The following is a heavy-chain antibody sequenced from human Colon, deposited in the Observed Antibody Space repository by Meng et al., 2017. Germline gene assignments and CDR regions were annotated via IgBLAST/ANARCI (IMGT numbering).Heavy chain of an antibody. CDR3: ARDRKHYGERGWFDP. V-gene: IGHV4-30-4*01. Sequence: VPPQESGPGLVPPSQTLSLTCTVSGGSISSGDYYWSWIRQPPGKGLEWIGYIYYSGSTYSNASLKSRVTISIDRSKNQFSLKLSSVTAADTAVYYCARDRKHYGERGWFDPWGQGTLVTVSS. D-gene: IGHD4-17*01. CDR1: GGSISSGDYY. CDR2: IYYSGST. J-gene: IGHJ5*02.